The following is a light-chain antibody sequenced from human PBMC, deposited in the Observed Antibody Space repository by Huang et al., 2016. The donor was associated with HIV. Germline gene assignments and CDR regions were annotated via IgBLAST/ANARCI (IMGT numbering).Light chain of an antibody. CDR2: GES. Sequence: EIVLTQSPGTLSLSPGERATLSCRASQSVNSGYLAWYQQKPGQAPRLLIHGESSRATGIPGRFSGSGSGTDFTLTISRLQPEDFAVYFCQQYGSSPGTFGQGTKVEMK. CDR3: QQYGSSPGT. CDR1: QSVNSGY. V-gene: IGKV3-20*01. J-gene: IGKJ1*01.